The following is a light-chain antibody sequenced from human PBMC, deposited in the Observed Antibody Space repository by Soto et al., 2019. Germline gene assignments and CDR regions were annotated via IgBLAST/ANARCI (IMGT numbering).Light chain of an antibody. J-gene: IGLJ1*01. CDR1: NSEVGGYNY. CDR3: SSYTSSSSLCV. V-gene: IGLV2-14*01. CDR2: DVS. Sequence: QSVMTQPASASGSPGQSTTISCTGTNSEVGGYNYVSWYQQHPGKAPKVMIYDVSNRPSGVSNRFSGSKSGNTASLTISGLQAEDEADYYCSSYTSSSSLCVFGSGTKVTVL.